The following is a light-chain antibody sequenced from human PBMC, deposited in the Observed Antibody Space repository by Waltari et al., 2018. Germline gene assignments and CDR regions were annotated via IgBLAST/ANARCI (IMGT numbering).Light chain of an antibody. Sequence: EFVLTQSPGTLSLSPGERATLSCRASQSVSSSYLAWYQQKPGQAPRLLMYSASSRATGIPDRFSGSGSGTDFTLTISRLEPEDFAVYYCQQYGSPPLFTFGPGTKVDIK. CDR1: QSVSSSY. CDR3: QQYGSPPLFT. J-gene: IGKJ3*01. CDR2: SAS. V-gene: IGKV3-20*01.